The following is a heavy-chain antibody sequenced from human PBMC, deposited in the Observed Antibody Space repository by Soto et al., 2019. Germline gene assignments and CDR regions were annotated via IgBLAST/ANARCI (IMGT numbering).Heavy chain of an antibody. D-gene: IGHD6-19*01. CDR1: GFTFSSYS. Sequence: GGSLRLSCAASGFTFSSYSMNWVRQAPGKGLEWLSYISSSSSTIYYADSVKGRFTISRDNVKNSLYLQMNSLRDEDTAVYYCARGLYSSGWYNAFDIWGQGTMVTVSS. CDR3: ARGLYSSGWYNAFDI. J-gene: IGHJ3*02. CDR2: ISSSSSTI. V-gene: IGHV3-48*02.